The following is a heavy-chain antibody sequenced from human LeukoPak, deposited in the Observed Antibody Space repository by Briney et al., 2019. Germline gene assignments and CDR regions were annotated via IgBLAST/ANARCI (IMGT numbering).Heavy chain of an antibody. CDR2: ISYDGSNK. CDR3: ARNEYGYAFDF. CDR1: GFTFSSYG. Sequence: GGSLRLSCAASGFTFSSYGMHWVRQAPGKGLEWVAVISYDGSNKYYADSVKGRFTISRDNSKNTLYLQMNSLRAEDTAVYYCARNEYGYAFDFWGQGTMVTVSS. V-gene: IGHV3-30*03. J-gene: IGHJ3*01. D-gene: IGHD4-17*01.